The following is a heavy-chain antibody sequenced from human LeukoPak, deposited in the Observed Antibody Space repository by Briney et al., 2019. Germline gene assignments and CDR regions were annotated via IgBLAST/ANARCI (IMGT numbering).Heavy chain of an antibody. Sequence: SETLSLTCTVSGGSISSYYWSWIRQPPGKGLEWIGYIYHSGSTYYNPSLKSRVTISVDRSKNQFSLKLSSVTAADTAVYYCARSELDCSSTSCYEIFDYWGQGTLVTVSS. CDR2: IYHSGST. D-gene: IGHD2-2*01. CDR1: GGSISSYY. V-gene: IGHV4-59*12. J-gene: IGHJ4*02. CDR3: ARSELDCSSTSCYEIFDY.